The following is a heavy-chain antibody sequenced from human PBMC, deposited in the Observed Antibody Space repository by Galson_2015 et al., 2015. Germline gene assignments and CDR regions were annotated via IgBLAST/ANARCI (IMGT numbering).Heavy chain of an antibody. J-gene: IGHJ6*02. Sequence: LSLTCTVSGDSVSSGSHYWSWIRQPPGKGLDYIGNIYYSGTTNYNPSLKSRVTISVDTSKNQFSLKLTSVTAADTAVYYCARHLTEYKYAMDVWGQGTTVTVSS. V-gene: IGHV4-61*01. CDR1: GDSVSSGSHY. CDR3: ARHLTEYKYAMDV. D-gene: IGHD6-6*01. CDR2: IYYSGTT.